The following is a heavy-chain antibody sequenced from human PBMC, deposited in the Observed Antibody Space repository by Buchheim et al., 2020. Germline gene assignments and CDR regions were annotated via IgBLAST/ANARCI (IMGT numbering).Heavy chain of an antibody. Sequence: QVQLQESGPGLVKPSQTLSLTCTVSGGSISSGSYYWSWIRQPAGKGLEWLGRIYTSGSTNYNPSLTSRVTISVDPSKHQFSLRLSCVTAADTAVYYCARGYDSSLNWFDPWGQGTL. D-gene: IGHD3-22*01. CDR1: GGSISSGSYY. CDR3: ARGYDSSLNWFDP. CDR2: IYTSGST. J-gene: IGHJ5*02. V-gene: IGHV4-61*02.